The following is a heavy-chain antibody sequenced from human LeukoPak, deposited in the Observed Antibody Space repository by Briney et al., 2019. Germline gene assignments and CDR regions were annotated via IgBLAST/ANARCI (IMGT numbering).Heavy chain of an antibody. CDR2: ISSSSSYI. V-gene: IGHV3-21*01. D-gene: IGHD3-16*02. CDR3: ARAEERNDYVWGSYRKGFPYYFDY. Sequence: GGSLRLSCAASGFTFSSYSMNWVRQAPGKGLEWVSSISSSSSYIYYADSVKGRFTISRDNAKNSLYLQMNSLRAEDTAVYYCARAEERNDYVWGSYRKGFPYYFDYWGQGTLVTVSP. J-gene: IGHJ4*02. CDR1: GFTFSSYS.